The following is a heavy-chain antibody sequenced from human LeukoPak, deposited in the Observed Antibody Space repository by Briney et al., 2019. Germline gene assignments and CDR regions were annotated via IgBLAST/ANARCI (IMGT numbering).Heavy chain of an antibody. CDR2: ISAYNGNT. V-gene: IGHV1-18*01. D-gene: IGHD5-18*01. Sequence: GASVKVSCKASGYTFTSYGISWVRQAPGQGLEWMGWISAYNGNTNYAQELQGRVTMTTDTSTTTAYMELSSLRSEDTAVYYCARALPHRRLMDTTMEQHWFDPWGQGTLVTVSS. CDR1: GYTFTSYG. J-gene: IGHJ5*02. CDR3: ARALPHRRLMDTTMEQHWFDP.